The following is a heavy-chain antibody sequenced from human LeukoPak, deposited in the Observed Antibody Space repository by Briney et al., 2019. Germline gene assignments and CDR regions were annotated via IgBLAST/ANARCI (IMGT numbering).Heavy chain of an antibody. CDR2: TDGIGGDS. CDR3: ARDLYGSGRYQRDY. D-gene: IGHD3-10*01. CDR1: GFTFSDFA. V-gene: IGHV3-23*01. Sequence: GGSLRLSCVASGFTFSDFAMSWVRQTPGKRLEWVASTDGIGGDSYYADAVKGRFTISRDDSRDTLYLQMNSLRAEDTAVYYCARDLYGSGRYQRDYWGQGTLVTVSS. J-gene: IGHJ4*02.